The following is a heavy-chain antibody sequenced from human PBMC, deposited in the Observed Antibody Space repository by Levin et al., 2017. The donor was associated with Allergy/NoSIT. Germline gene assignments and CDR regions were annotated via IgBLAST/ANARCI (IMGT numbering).Heavy chain of an antibody. V-gene: IGHV3-15*01. CDR2: IKSETDGGTT. J-gene: IGHJ4*02. CDR1: GFGFSRAW. D-gene: IGHD3-10*01. Sequence: AGGSLRLSCAASGFGFSRAWMNWVRQAPGKGLEWVGRIKSETDGGTTDYAASVKGRFTISRDDSRNILYLQMNSLKIEDTAVYYCTKCGLSSGGEFDAYWGQGALVTVSS. CDR3: TKCGLSSGGEFDAY.